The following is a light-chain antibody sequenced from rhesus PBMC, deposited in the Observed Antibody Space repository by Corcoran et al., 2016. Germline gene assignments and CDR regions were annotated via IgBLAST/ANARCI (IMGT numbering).Light chain of an antibody. CDR1: QGIRSS. Sequence: DIQMTQSPSSLSASVGDTVTITCRASQGIRSSLTWFQQKPGKAPKLLIYAASSLESGVPSRFSGSGSGTNFTLSISSLQPEDFAVYDCLQHNSYPHSFGQGTKVESK. CDR2: AAS. J-gene: IGKJ2*01. V-gene: IGKV1-28*03. CDR3: LQHNSYPHS.